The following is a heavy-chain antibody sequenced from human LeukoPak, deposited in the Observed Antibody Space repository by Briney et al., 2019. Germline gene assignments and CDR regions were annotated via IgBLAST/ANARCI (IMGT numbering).Heavy chain of an antibody. V-gene: IGHV4-59*08. D-gene: IGHD6-19*01. CDR1: GGSISSYY. J-gene: IGHJ4*02. CDR3: AAVISSGWYNY. Sequence: PSETLSLTCTVSGGSISSYYWSWIRQPPGNALKWIGYIYYSGSTHYNPSFKSRVTISVDTSKNQFSLKLSSVTAADTAVYYCAAVISSGWYNYWGQGTLVTVSS. CDR2: IYYSGST.